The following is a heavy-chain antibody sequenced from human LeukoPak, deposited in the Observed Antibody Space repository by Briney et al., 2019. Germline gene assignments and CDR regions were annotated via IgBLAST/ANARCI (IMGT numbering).Heavy chain of an antibody. D-gene: IGHD5-12*01. J-gene: IGHJ4*02. Sequence: SETLSLTCTVSGGSISSHYWSWIRQPPGKGLEWIGYIYYSGSTNYNPSLKSRVTISVDTSKNQFSLKLSSVTAADTAVYYCARHGSGYDPSYYFDYWGQGTLVTVSS. CDR2: IYYSGST. CDR1: GGSISSHY. V-gene: IGHV4-59*08. CDR3: ARHGSGYDPSYYFDY.